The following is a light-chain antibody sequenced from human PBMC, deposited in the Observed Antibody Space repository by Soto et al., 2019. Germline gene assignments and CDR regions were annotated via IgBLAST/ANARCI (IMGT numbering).Light chain of an antibody. CDR2: ESN. J-gene: IGLJ3*02. V-gene: IGLV1-51*01. CDR1: NFNIGKNY. Sequence: QSALTQPPSMSAAPGQKVTISCSGSNFNIGKNYVSWYQQFPGTAPKLLIYESNKRPSGIPDRFSGSKSGTSATLSITGLQTGDEADYYCGAWDNSLSGWLFGGGTKVTVL. CDR3: GAWDNSLSGWL.